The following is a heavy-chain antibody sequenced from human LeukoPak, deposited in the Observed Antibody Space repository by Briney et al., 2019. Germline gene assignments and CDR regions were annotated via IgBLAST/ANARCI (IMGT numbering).Heavy chain of an antibody. CDR2: ISTSGRT. CDR1: GGSISSYY. CDR3: ARDRMGAPRPIYWYFDL. V-gene: IGHV4-4*07. Sequence: PSXXLSLTCTVSGGSISSYYWSWIRQPAGKGLEWIGRISTSGRTNYNPSLKSRVIMSVDTSKNQFSLKLSSVTAADTAVYYCARDRMGAPRPIYWYFDLWGRGTLVTVSS. J-gene: IGHJ2*01. D-gene: IGHD1-26*01.